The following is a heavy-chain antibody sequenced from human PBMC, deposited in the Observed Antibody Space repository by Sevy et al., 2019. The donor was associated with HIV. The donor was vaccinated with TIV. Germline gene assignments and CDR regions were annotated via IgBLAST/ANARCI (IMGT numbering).Heavy chain of an antibody. V-gene: IGHV3-30*18. J-gene: IGHJ6*02. D-gene: IGHD6-19*01. CDR2: ISYDGSNK. CDR1: GFTFSSDG. CDR3: AKVPAYSSDWYHYYYGMDV. Sequence: GGSLRLSCAASGFTFSSDGMHWVHQAPGKGLEWVAVISYDGSNKYYADSVKGRFTISRDNSKNTLYLQMNSLRAEDTAVYYCAKVPAYSSDWYHYYYGMDVWGQGTTVTVSS.